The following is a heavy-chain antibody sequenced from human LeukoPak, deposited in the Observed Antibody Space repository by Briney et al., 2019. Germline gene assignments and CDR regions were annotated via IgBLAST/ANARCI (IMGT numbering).Heavy chain of an antibody. J-gene: IGHJ3*02. Sequence: ASVKVSCKASGYTFTSYGLIWVRQAPGQGLEWMGWISTYNGNTNYAQKLQGRVTMTTDTSTSTAYMELRSLRSDDTAMYYCARLYYDSSGYLDAFDIWGQGTMVTVS. CDR1: GYTFTSYG. V-gene: IGHV1-18*01. CDR2: ISTYNGNT. D-gene: IGHD3-22*01. CDR3: ARLYYDSSGYLDAFDI.